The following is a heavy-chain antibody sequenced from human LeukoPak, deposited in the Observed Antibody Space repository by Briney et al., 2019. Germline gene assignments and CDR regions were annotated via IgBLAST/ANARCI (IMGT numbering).Heavy chain of an antibody. Sequence: PGGSLRLSCAASGFTFSSYSMNWVRQAPGKGLEWVSSISRSSTYIYYADSVKGRFTISRDNAKNSLYLQMNSLRAEDTAVYYCARSPKDILTGYYYYYGMDVWGQGTTVTVSS. J-gene: IGHJ6*02. CDR3: ARSPKDILTGYYYYYGMDV. CDR2: ISRSSTYI. V-gene: IGHV3-21*01. CDR1: GFTFSSYS. D-gene: IGHD3-9*01.